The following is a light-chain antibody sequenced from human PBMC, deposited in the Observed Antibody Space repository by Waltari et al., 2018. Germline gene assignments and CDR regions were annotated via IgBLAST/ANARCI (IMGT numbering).Light chain of an antibody. V-gene: IGKV1D-16*01. CDR2: KAS. CDR3: LQYSSSPFT. J-gene: IGKJ3*01. CDR1: QSISSW. Sequence: DIQMTQSPSSLSASVGDTVTITCRASQSISSWLDWYQQKPEKAPKLLIYKASSLQSGVPSRFSGSGSGTEFTLTISSLQPEDFATYYCLQYSSSPFTFGPGTKLDIK.